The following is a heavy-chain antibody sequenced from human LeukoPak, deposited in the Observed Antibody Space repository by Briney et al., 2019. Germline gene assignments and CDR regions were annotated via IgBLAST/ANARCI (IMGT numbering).Heavy chain of an antibody. CDR3: ARDSLPYYGGNNFDY. Sequence: GGSLRLSCAASGFTFSGYGMHWVRQAPGKGLEWVAFVRYDSSNKYYADSVKGRFTVSRDNSKNSLYLQMNSLRAEDTAVYYCARDSLPYYGGNNFDYWGQGTLVTVSS. CDR1: GFTFSGYG. V-gene: IGHV3-30*02. J-gene: IGHJ4*02. CDR2: VRYDSSNK. D-gene: IGHD4-23*01.